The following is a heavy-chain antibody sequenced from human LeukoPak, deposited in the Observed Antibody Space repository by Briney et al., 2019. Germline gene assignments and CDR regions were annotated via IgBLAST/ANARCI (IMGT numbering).Heavy chain of an antibody. V-gene: IGHV1-69*05. CDR2: IIPIFGTA. CDR1: GGTFSSYA. Sequence: ASVKVSCKASGGTFSSYAISWVRQAPGQGLEWMGRIIPIFGTANYAQKFQGRVTITTDESTSTAYMELSSLRSEDTAVYYCARDGAFRMGVVRVGYYYYMDVWGKGTTVTVSS. D-gene: IGHD3-3*01. CDR3: ARDGAFRMGVVRVGYYYYMDV. J-gene: IGHJ6*03.